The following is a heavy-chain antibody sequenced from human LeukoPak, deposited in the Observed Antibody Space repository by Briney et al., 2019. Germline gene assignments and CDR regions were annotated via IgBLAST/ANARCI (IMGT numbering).Heavy chain of an antibody. CDR3: ATGYSSSWYYFEY. Sequence: GGSLRLSCAASGFTFSYYAMSWVRQAPGKGLEWVSVFSGSGPNTYYADSVKGRFTISRDNSKNTLSLQMNSLRAEDTAVYYCATGYSSSWYYFEYWGQGILVTISS. CDR2: FSGSGPNT. J-gene: IGHJ4*02. V-gene: IGHV3-23*01. CDR1: GFTFSYYA. D-gene: IGHD6-13*01.